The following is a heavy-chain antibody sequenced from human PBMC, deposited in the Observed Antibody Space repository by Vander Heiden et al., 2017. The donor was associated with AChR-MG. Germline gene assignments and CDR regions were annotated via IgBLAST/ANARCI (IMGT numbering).Heavy chain of an antibody. CDR2: IYPGDSDT. V-gene: IGHV5-51*01. J-gene: IGHJ4*02. Sequence: EVQLVQSGAEVKKPGESLKISCKGSGYSFTSYWIGWVRQMPGKGLEWMGIIYPGDSDTRYSPSFQGQVTISADKSISTAYLQWSSLKASDTAMYYCARPVAVAGHFYYFDYWGQGTLVTVSS. CDR3: ARPVAVAGHFYYFDY. D-gene: IGHD6-19*01. CDR1: GYSFTSYW.